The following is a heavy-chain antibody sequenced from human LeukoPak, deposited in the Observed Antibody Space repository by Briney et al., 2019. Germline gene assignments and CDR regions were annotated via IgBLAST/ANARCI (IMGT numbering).Heavy chain of an antibody. V-gene: IGHV1-3*01. CDR1: GYTFTSYA. CDR2: INAGNGNT. CDR3: AIHSTTAHNWFDP. D-gene: IGHD4-17*01. J-gene: IGHJ5*02. Sequence: GASVKVSCKASGYTFTSYAMHWVRQAPGQRLEWMGWINAGNGNTKYSQKFQDRVTITRDTSASTAYMELSSLRSEDTAVYYCAIHSTTAHNWFDPWGQGTLVTVSS.